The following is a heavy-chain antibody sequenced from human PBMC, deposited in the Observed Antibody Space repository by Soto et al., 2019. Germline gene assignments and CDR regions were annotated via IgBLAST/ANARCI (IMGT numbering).Heavy chain of an antibody. D-gene: IGHD2-8*02. V-gene: IGHV4-39*07. CDR3: ARDKITGLFDY. CDR2: INHSGST. CDR1: GGSISSSSYC. J-gene: IGHJ4*02. Sequence: PSETLSLTCTVSGGSISSSSYCWSWIRQPPGKGLEWIGEINHSGSTNYNPSLKSRVTISVDTSKNQFSLKLTSVTAADTAVYYCARDKITGLFDYWGQGTPVTVSS.